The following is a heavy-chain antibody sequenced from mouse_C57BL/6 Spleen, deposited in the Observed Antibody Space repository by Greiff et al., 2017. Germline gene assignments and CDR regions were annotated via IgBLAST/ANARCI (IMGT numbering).Heavy chain of an antibody. J-gene: IGHJ2*01. CDR3: ARSPKLLLQSYYFNY. Sequence: EVKVVESGGGLVQPGGSLSLSCAASGFTFTDYYMSWVRQPPGKALEWLGFIRNKANGYTTEYSASGKGRFTSTRGNSQSILYRQMNALRAEDSAPYYCARSPKLLLQSYYFNYWGQGTTLTVSS. CDR2: IRNKANGYTT. D-gene: IGHD1-1*01. V-gene: IGHV7-3*01. CDR1: GFTFTDYY.